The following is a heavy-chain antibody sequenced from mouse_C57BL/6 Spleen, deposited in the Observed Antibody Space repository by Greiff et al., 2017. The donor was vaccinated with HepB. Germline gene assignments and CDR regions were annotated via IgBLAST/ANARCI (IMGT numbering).Heavy chain of an antibody. J-gene: IGHJ2*01. CDR2: IYPGDGDT. V-gene: IGHV1-80*01. D-gene: IGHD1-1*01. CDR3: AKITTGPYFDY. Sequence: VQLQQSGAELVKPGASVKISCKASGYAFSSYWMNWVKQRPGKGLEWIGQIYPGDGDTNYNGKFKGKATLTADKSSSTAYLQLSSLTSEDSAVYFCAKITTGPYFDYWGQGTTLTVSS. CDR1: GYAFSSYW.